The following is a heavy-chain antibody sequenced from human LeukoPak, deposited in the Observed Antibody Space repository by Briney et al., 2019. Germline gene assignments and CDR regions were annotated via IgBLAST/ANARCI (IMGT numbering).Heavy chain of an antibody. Sequence: SETLSFTCTVSGVSISSYYWSWIRQPPGKGLKYIGYFYYSGGTNDNPSLKSRVTISVDTSKNQFSLKLNSVTAADTAVYYCARAFWEFDYDYWGQGTLVTVSS. D-gene: IGHD3-3*02. CDR3: ARAFWEFDYDY. CDR1: GVSISSYY. CDR2: FYYSGGT. V-gene: IGHV4-59*01. J-gene: IGHJ4*02.